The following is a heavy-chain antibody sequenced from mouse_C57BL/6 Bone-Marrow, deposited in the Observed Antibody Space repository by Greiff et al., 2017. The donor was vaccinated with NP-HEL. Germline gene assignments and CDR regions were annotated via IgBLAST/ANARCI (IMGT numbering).Heavy chain of an antibody. V-gene: IGHV5-9-1*02. CDR2: ISSGGDYI. Sequence: DVMLVESGEGLVKPGGSLKLSCAASGFTFSSYAMSWVRQTPEKRLEWVAYISSGGDYIYYADTVKGRFTISRDNARNTLYLQMSSLKSEDTAMYYCTKLLLLRNYYAMDYWGQGTSVTVSS. D-gene: IGHD1-1*01. CDR3: TKLLLLRNYYAMDY. J-gene: IGHJ4*01. CDR1: GFTFSSYA.